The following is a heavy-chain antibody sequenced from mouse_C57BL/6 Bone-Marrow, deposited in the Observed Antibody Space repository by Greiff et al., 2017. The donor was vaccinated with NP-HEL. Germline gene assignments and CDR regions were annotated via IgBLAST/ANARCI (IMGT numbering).Heavy chain of an antibody. Sequence: QVQLQQSGAELARPGASVKLSCKASGYTFTSYGISWVKQRTGQGLEWIGEIYPRSGNTYYNEKFKGKATLTADKSSSTAYMELRSLTSEDAAVYFCAHYGSSYGYYFDYWGQGTTLTVSS. D-gene: IGHD1-1*01. CDR1: GYTFTSYG. CDR3: AHYGSSYGYYFDY. V-gene: IGHV1-81*01. CDR2: IYPRSGNT. J-gene: IGHJ2*01.